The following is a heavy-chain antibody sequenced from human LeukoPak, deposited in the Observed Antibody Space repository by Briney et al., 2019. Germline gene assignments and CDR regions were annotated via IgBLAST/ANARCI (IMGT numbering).Heavy chain of an antibody. CDR2: ISGGGATS. J-gene: IGHJ3*02. D-gene: IGHD6-13*01. Sequence: PGGSLRLSCAASGFTFNTYAMSWVRQAPGKGLEWVSAISGGGATSYYADSVEGRFTISRDNSKNTLYLQMNSLRAEDTAIYYCAKDGSSGIAATADAFDIWGQGTTVTVSS. CDR3: AKDGSSGIAATADAFDI. CDR1: GFTFNTYA. V-gene: IGHV3-23*01.